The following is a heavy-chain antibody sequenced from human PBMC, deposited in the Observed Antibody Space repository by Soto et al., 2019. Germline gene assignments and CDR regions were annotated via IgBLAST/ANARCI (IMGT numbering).Heavy chain of an antibody. CDR1: GGSISSSSYY. D-gene: IGHD4-17*01. CDR2: IYYSGST. Sequence: SETLSLTCTVSGGSISSSSYYWGWIRQPPGKGLEWIGSIYYSGSTYYNPSLKSRVTISVDTSKNQFSLKLSSVTAADTAVYYCARALVTTTSFGAFDIWGQGTMVTVSS. V-gene: IGHV4-39*01. J-gene: IGHJ3*02. CDR3: ARALVTTTSFGAFDI.